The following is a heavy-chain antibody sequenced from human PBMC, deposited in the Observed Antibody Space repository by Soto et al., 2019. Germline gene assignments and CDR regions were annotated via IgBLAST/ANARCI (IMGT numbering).Heavy chain of an antibody. J-gene: IGHJ6*02. CDR2: IYYSGST. D-gene: IGHD6-13*01. CDR1: GGSISSYY. Sequence: QVQLQESGPGLVKPSETLSLTCTVSGGSISSYYWSWIRQPPGKGLEWIGYIYYSGSTNYNPSLKSRVTISVDPSKNQFSLKLSSVTAADTAVYYCARHKELGIAAAGLYYYYGMDVWGQGTTVTVSS. V-gene: IGHV4-59*08. CDR3: ARHKELGIAAAGLYYYYGMDV.